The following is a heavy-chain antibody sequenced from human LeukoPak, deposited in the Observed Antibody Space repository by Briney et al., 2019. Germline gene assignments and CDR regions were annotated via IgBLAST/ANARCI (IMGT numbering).Heavy chain of an antibody. CDR1: GGSISSGSYY. D-gene: IGHD1-26*01. CDR2: IYTSGST. J-gene: IGHJ4*02. CDR3: ARGSSGSYGSPSPSPPDY. V-gene: IGHV4-61*02. Sequence: PSETLSLTCTVSGGSISSGSYYWSWIRQPAGKGLEWIGRIYTSGSTNYNPSLKSRVTISVDTSKNQFSLKLSSVTAADTAVYYCARGSSGSYGSPSPSPPDYWGQGTLVTVSS.